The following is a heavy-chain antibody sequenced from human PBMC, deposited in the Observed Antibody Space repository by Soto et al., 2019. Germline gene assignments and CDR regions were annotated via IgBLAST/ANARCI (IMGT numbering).Heavy chain of an antibody. CDR1: GFTFSSYA. J-gene: IGHJ4*02. V-gene: IGHV3-23*01. Sequence: EVQLLESGGGLVQPGGSLRLSCAASGFTFSSYAMSWVRQAPGKGLEWVSAVSGSGGRTYYADSVKGRFTISRDNSKNTLYLQMNSLRAEDTAVYYCANTNTAMVRRLYFDYWGQGTLVTVSS. CDR2: VSGSGGRT. CDR3: ANTNTAMVRRLYFDY. D-gene: IGHD5-18*01.